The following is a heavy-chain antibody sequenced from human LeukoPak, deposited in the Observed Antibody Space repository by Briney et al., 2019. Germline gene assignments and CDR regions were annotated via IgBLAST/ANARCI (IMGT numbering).Heavy chain of an antibody. CDR1: GFTFTSYS. CDR3: VRGSHSALDI. V-gene: IGHV3-21*01. Sequence: GGSLRLSCAASGFTFTSYSMNWVRQAPGKGLEWVSSISSTSSYIYYADSVKGRFTISRDNAKNSLYLQMNSLRAEDTAVYYCVRGSHSALDIWGQGTMVTVSS. J-gene: IGHJ3*02. CDR2: ISSTSSYI. D-gene: IGHD1-26*01.